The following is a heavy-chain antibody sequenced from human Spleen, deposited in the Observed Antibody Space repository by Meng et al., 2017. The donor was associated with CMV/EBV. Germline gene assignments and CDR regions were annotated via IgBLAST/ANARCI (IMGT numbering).Heavy chain of an antibody. CDR2: ISHTGNII. V-gene: IGHV3-48*03. D-gene: IGHD3-3*01. CDR1: GFTFSRSV. Sequence: GGSLRLSCAASGFTFSRSVMNWVRQAPGKGLEWVSYISHTGNIIYYADSVKGRFTISRDNAKNSLYLQMNSLRAEDTAVYYCARLTIFGSGPVSDWIDPWGQGTLVTVSS. J-gene: IGHJ5*02. CDR3: ARLTIFGSGPVSDWIDP.